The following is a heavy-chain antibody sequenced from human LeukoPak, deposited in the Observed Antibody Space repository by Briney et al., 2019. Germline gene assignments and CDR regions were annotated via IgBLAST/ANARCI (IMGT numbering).Heavy chain of an antibody. CDR1: GFTFSSYS. Sequence: GGSLRPSCAASGFTFSSYSMNWVRQAPGKGLEWVSYISTISSTIYYADSVKGRFTISRDNAKNSLYLQMNSLRAEDTAVYYCARDVNGYSSSWYEYWGQGTLVTVSS. CDR3: ARDVNGYSSSWYEY. J-gene: IGHJ4*02. D-gene: IGHD6-13*01. V-gene: IGHV3-48*01. CDR2: ISTISSTI.